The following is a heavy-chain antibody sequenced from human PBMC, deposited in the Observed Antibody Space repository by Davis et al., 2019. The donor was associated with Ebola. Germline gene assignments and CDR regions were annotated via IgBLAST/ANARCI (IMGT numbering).Heavy chain of an antibody. CDR3: VHRFLTRTVDYGMDV. D-gene: IGHD2/OR15-2a*01. CDR1: GFSLSSTGVG. V-gene: IGHV2-5*02. Sequence: SGPTLVNPTQSLTLTCTSSGFSLSSTGVGVGWIRQPPGKALEWLALIYWDNDKRYSPSLKSRLTITKDTSKSQVVLTMTHMDPVDTATYYCVHRFLTRTVDYGMDVWGQGTTVTVSS. J-gene: IGHJ6*02. CDR2: IYWDNDK.